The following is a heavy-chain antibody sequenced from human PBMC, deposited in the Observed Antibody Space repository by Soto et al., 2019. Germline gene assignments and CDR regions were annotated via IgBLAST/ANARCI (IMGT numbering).Heavy chain of an antibody. CDR1: GFTFSSYA. D-gene: IGHD3-10*01. V-gene: IGHV3-30-3*01. J-gene: IGHJ4*02. CDR2: ISYDGSNK. Sequence: GGSLRLSCAASGFTFSSYAMHWVRQAPGKGLEWVAVISYDGSNKYYADSVKGRFTISRDNSKNTLYLQMNSLRAEDTAVYYCARDPYYHGYFDYWGQGTLVTVSS. CDR3: ARDPYYHGYFDY.